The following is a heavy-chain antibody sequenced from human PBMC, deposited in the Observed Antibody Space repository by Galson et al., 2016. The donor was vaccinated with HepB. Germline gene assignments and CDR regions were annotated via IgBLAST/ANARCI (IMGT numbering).Heavy chain of an antibody. D-gene: IGHD6-13*01. CDR1: GFSLNSSGVG. CDR2: IYWDDDK. Sequence: PALVKPTQTLTLTCTFSGFSLNSSGVGVGWVRQPPGKAPEWLSLIYWDDDKRYSPSLKSRLTITKVTSRNQVVLTVTTMDPLDTATYYCTYWYCRPGTCPLHFKHWGQGALVTVSS. V-gene: IGHV2-5*02. CDR3: TYWYCRPGTCPLHFKH. J-gene: IGHJ1*01.